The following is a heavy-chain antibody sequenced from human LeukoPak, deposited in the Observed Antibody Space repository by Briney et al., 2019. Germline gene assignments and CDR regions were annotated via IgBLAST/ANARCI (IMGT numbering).Heavy chain of an antibody. J-gene: IGHJ4*02. Sequence: PGGSLRLSCAASGLTFSSQWMSRVRQAPGKGLEWVGRSKNTADGGTTDYAAPVKGRFTISRDDSKSTLYLQMNSPKTEDTAVYFCTTAKWLLKYWGQGTLVTVSS. CDR1: GLTFSSQW. CDR2: SKNTADGGTT. CDR3: TTAKWLLKY. D-gene: IGHD5-12*01. V-gene: IGHV3-15*01.